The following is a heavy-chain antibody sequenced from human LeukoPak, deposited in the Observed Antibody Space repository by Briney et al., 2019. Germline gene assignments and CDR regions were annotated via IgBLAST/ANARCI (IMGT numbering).Heavy chain of an antibody. CDR1: GFTFSSYA. Sequence: GGSLRLSCAASGFTFSSYAMSWVRQAPGKGPEWVSAISGSGGSTYYADSVKGRFTISRDNSKNTLYLQMNSLRAEDTAVYYCAKSVAVAGTGNYWGQGTLVTVSS. V-gene: IGHV3-23*01. J-gene: IGHJ4*02. CDR3: AKSVAVAGTGNY. CDR2: ISGSGGST. D-gene: IGHD6-19*01.